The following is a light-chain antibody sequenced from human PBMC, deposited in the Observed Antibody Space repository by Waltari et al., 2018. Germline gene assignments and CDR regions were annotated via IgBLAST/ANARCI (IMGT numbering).Light chain of an antibody. Sequence: DIVMTQSPDSLAVSLGERATIHCKYNQSLLYSSNNKNYLAWYQQKPGQPPKLLVYWASTRESGVPDRFSGSGSGTDFTLTISSLQAEDVAVYYCQQYYTTLYTFGQGTKLEIK. CDR2: WAS. CDR1: QSLLYSSNNKNY. J-gene: IGKJ2*01. CDR3: QQYYTTLYT. V-gene: IGKV4-1*01.